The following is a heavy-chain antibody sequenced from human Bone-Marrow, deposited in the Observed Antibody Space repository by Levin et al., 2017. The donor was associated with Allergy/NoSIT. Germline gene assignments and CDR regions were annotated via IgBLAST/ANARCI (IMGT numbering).Heavy chain of an antibody. V-gene: IGHV2-70*11. D-gene: IGHD1/OR15-1a*01. Sequence: SLTTPGMCINWIRQPPGKALEWLARIDWGDDRYYNTSLETRLTLSKDTSENQVVLTLTNMDPMDTATYYCARSSGPNWNTFYFDYWGRGTLVTVSS. CDR1: SLTTPGMC. CDR2: IDWGDDR. CDR3: ARSSGPNWNTFYFDY. J-gene: IGHJ4*02.